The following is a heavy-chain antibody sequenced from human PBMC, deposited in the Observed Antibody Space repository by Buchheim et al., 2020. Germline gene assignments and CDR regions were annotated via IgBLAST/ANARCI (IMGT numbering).Heavy chain of an antibody. CDR2: IWYDGSNK. CDR3: ARGRTYSSGWSLYYYYGMDV. Sequence: QVQLVESGGGVVQPGRYLRLSCAASGFTFSSYGMHWVRQAPGKGLEWVAVIWYDGSNKYYADSVKGRFTISRDNAKNTLYLQMNSLRAEDTAVYYCARGRTYSSGWSLYYYYGMDVWGQGTT. D-gene: IGHD6-19*01. J-gene: IGHJ6*02. CDR1: GFTFSSYG. V-gene: IGHV3-33*01.